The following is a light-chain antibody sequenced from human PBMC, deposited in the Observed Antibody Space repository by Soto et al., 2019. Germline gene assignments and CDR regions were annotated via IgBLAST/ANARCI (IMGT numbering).Light chain of an antibody. Sequence: EVVLTQSPATLSLSPGERATLSCRASESVSIYLSWFQQKPGQAPRLLISDASNRATGIPARFSGSRSGTDFPLTISSLEPEDFAVYYCQQRMTWPPITFGQGTRLEIK. J-gene: IGKJ5*01. CDR1: ESVSIY. CDR2: DAS. V-gene: IGKV3-11*01. CDR3: QQRMTWPPIT.